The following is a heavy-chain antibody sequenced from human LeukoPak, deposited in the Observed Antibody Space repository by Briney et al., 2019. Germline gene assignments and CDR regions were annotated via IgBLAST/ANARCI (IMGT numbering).Heavy chain of an antibody. CDR1: GYSYAIYW. V-gene: IGHV5-51*01. CDR2: IYPDDSGT. D-gene: IGHD6-19*01. Sequence: GESLKISCKASGYSYAIYWIGWVRQMPGKGLEWMGIIYPDDSGTKYSPSFQGQVTISVDKSTSIAYLQWSSLKASDTAMYYCARLVQRGISVAGTEAFDLWGQGTMVTVSS. J-gene: IGHJ3*01. CDR3: ARLVQRGISVAGTEAFDL.